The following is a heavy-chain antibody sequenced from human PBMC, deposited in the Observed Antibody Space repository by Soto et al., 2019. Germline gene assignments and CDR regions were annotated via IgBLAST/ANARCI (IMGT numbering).Heavy chain of an antibody. CDR2: IRSEANNYAT. D-gene: IGHD4-17*01. CDR3: SNEYGFGY. V-gene: IGHV3-73*01. J-gene: IGHJ4*02. Sequence: EVQLVESGGGLVQPGGSLRLSCAASGFTFSGSAMHWVRQASGQGLEWVGRIRSEANNYATEYGASVKGRFTISRDDSKNTAYLQMNSLNTEDTAVYYCSNEYGFGYWGQGTLVTVSS. CDR1: GFTFSGSA.